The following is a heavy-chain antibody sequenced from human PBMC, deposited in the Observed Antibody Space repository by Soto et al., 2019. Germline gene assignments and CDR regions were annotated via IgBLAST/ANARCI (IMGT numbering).Heavy chain of an antibody. D-gene: IGHD3-9*01. J-gene: IGHJ5*02. V-gene: IGHV1-69*13. CDR3: ARGPLLRYFDWLLETPRPNWFDP. CDR1: GGTFSSYA. Sequence: SVKVSYKASGGTFSSYAISWVRQAPGQGLEWMGGIIPIFGTANYAQKFQGRVTITADESTSTAYMELSSLRSEDTAVYYCARGPLLRYFDWLLETPRPNWFDPWGQGTLVTVSS. CDR2: IIPIFGTA.